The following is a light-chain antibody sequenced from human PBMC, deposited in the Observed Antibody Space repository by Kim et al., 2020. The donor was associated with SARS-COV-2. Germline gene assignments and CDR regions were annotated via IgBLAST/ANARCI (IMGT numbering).Light chain of an antibody. Sequence: APGKTATITCGGNNIGSESVHWYQQKPGQAPVLVIYYDSDRPSGIPERFSGSNSGNTATLTISRVEAGDEADYYCQVWNSSSDHPVFGGGTKLTVL. CDR2: YDS. V-gene: IGLV3-21*04. CDR3: QVWNSSSDHPV. J-gene: IGLJ2*01. CDR1: NIGSES.